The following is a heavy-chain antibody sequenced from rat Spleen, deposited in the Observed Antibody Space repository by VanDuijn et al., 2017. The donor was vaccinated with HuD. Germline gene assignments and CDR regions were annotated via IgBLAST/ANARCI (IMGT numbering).Heavy chain of an antibody. CDR3: TTDGYSSYVRYWYFDF. Sequence: EVQLVESGGGLVQPGRSLKLSCAASGFTFSDYYMAWVRQAPTKGLEWVASISYDGGNTYYRDSVKGRFTIARDNAKSSLYLQMDSLRSEDTATYYCTTDGYSSYVRYWYFDFWGPGTMVTVSS. CDR1: GFTFSDYY. J-gene: IGHJ1*01. CDR2: ISYDGGNT. D-gene: IGHD1-8*01. V-gene: IGHV5-20*01.